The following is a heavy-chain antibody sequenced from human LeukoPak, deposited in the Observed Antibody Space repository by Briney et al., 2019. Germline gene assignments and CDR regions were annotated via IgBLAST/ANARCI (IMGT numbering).Heavy chain of an antibody. CDR3: ARFYVGRWDNWFDP. CDR2: INPNSGGT. Sequence: ASVKVSCKASGGTFNTYAFTWVRQAPGQGLEWMGWINPNSGGTNYAQKFQGRVTMARDTSISTAYMELSRLRSDDTAVYYCARFYVGRWDNWFDPWGQGTLVTVSS. D-gene: IGHD4-23*01. V-gene: IGHV1-2*02. J-gene: IGHJ5*02. CDR1: GGTFNTYA.